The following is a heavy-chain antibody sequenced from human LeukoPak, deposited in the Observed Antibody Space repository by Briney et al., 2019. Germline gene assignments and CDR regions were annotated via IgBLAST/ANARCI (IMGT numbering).Heavy chain of an antibody. J-gene: IGHJ4*02. CDR2: INEDGSET. V-gene: IGHV3-7*01. Sequence: GGSLRLSCAASGFIFKKYWMNWVRQVPGKGLECLANINEDGSETYYADSVKGRFTISRDNPKNLLFLQINSLRVEDTAVYYCARETPRRGETRDGYRWGQGTVVTVSS. CDR3: ARETPRRGETRDGYR. CDR1: GFIFKKYW. D-gene: IGHD5-24*01.